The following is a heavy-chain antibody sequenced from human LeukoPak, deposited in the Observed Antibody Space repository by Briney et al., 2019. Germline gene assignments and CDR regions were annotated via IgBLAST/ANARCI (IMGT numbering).Heavy chain of an antibody. CDR3: SRAEDGIRYFDWFTSSGHSDY. J-gene: IGHJ4*02. Sequence: GASVKVSCKASGYNFTSSGISWVRQAPGQGLEWMGWISAYNCNTNYAQKLQGRVTMTTDTSTNTAYMELRSLRSDDTAVYFCSRAEDGIRYFDWFTSSGHSDYWGQGTLVTVSS. CDR1: GYNFTSSG. V-gene: IGHV1-18*01. CDR2: ISAYNCNT. D-gene: IGHD3-9*01.